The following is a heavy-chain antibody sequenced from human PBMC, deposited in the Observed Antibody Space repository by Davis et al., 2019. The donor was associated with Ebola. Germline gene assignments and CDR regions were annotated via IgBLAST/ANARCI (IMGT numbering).Heavy chain of an antibody. CDR1: GFTFSGSA. V-gene: IGHV3-15*07. J-gene: IGHJ4*02. CDR2: IKSKTDGGTT. D-gene: IGHD5-24*01. Sequence: GESLKISCAASGFTFSGSAMNWVRQAPGKGLEWVGRIKSKTDGGTTDYAAPVKGRFTISRDDSKNTLYLQMNSLKTEDTAVYYCARELGDGYDLDYWGQGTLVTVSS. CDR3: ARELGDGYDLDY.